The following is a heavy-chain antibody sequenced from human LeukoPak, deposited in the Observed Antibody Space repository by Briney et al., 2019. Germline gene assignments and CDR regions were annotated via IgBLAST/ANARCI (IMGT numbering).Heavy chain of an antibody. D-gene: IGHD5-12*01. Sequence: SETLSLTCTVSGGSISSGDYYWSWIRQPPGKGLEWIGYIYYSGSTYYNPSLKSRVTISVDTSKNQFSLKLSSVTAADTAVYYCARRGYSGYDGLSWFDPWGQGTLVTVPS. CDR2: IYYSGST. J-gene: IGHJ5*02. CDR3: ARRGYSGYDGLSWFDP. CDR1: GGSISSGDYY. V-gene: IGHV4-30-4*01.